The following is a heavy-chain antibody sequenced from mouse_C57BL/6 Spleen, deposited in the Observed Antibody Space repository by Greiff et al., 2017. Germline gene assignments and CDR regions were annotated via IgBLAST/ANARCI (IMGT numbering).Heavy chain of an antibody. CDR2: ISSGSSTI. Sequence: EVQLVESGGGLVKPGGSLKLSCAASGFTFSDYGMHWVRQAPEKGLEWVAYISSGSSTIYYADTVKGRFTISRDNAKNTLFLQMTSLRSADTAMYYCARNYYYGSDWYFDVWGTGTTVTVSS. J-gene: IGHJ1*03. V-gene: IGHV5-17*01. CDR3: ARNYYYGSDWYFDV. D-gene: IGHD1-1*01. CDR1: GFTFSDYG.